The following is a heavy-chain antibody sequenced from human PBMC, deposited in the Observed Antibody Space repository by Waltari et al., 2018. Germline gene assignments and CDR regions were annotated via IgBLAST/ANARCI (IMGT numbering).Heavy chain of an antibody. CDR3: ARHLYSIDYLELAK. Sequence: ESGGGLAQPGGSLRLSCAASGFNFISYAMSWVRQAPGKGLEWVSGISDSGVITKYADSVKGRFTVYRDNSKNTVFLHLNSLRAEDTAIYYCARHLYSIDYLELAKWGQGTLVTVSS. CDR1: GFNFISYA. J-gene: IGHJ4*02. V-gene: IGHV3-23*01. CDR2: ISDSGVIT. D-gene: IGHD3-22*01.